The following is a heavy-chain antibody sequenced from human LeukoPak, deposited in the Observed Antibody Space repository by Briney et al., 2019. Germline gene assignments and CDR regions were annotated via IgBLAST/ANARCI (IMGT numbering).Heavy chain of an antibody. D-gene: IGHD4-11*01. Sequence: GASVKVSCKASGYTFTSYGISWARQAPGQGLEWMGWINPNSGGTNYAQKFQGRVTMTRDTSISTAYMELSRLRSDDTAVYYCAGIHTVTNYYYYGMDVWGQGTTVTVSS. V-gene: IGHV1-2*02. CDR1: GYTFTSYG. J-gene: IGHJ6*02. CDR2: INPNSGGT. CDR3: AGIHTVTNYYYYGMDV.